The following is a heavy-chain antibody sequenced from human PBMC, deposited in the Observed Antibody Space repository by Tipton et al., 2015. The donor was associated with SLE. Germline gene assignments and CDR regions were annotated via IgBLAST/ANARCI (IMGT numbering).Heavy chain of an antibody. V-gene: IGHV3-7*01. CDR2: IKQDGSEK. J-gene: IGHJ4*02. Sequence: SLRLSCVASGFTFSSYWMSWVRQSPGKGLEWVANIKQDGSEKYYVDSVKGRFTISRDNAKNSLYLQMSSLRAEDTAGYFCARKVCSGDNCYSYYWGQGTLVTVSS. CDR1: GFTFSSYW. D-gene: IGHD2-15*01. CDR3: ARKVCSGDNCYSYY.